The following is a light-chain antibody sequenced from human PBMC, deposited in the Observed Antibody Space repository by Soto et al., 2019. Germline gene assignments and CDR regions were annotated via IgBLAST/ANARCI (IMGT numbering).Light chain of an antibody. CDR3: QSYDSSLSGVV. V-gene: IGLV1-40*01. CDR2: GNS. CDR1: SSNIGGGYD. J-gene: IGLJ2*01. Sequence: QSVLTQPPSVSGAPGQRVTISCTGSSSNIGGGYDVHWYQQLPGTAPKLLIYGNSNRPSGVPYRFSGSKSGTSASLAITGLQDDDEADYYCQSYDSSLSGVVFGGGTKLTVL.